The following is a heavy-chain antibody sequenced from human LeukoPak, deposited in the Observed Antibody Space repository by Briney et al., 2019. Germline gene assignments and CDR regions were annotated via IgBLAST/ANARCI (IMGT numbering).Heavy chain of an antibody. V-gene: IGHV3-23*01. J-gene: IGHJ4*02. CDR3: ASASSHRIAAGGDY. CDR1: GFTFSSYA. Sequence: LPGGSLRLSGAASGFTFSSYAMSWVRQAPGKGLEWVSAISGSGGSTYYADSVKGRFTISRDNAKNSLYLQMNCLRAEDTAVYYCASASSHRIAAGGDYWGQGTLVTVFS. CDR2: ISGSGGST. D-gene: IGHD6-13*01.